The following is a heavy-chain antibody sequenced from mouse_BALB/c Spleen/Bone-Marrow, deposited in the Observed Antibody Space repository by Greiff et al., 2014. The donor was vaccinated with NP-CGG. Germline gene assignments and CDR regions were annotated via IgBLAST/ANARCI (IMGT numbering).Heavy chain of an antibody. CDR1: GFNIKDYY. CDR2: IDPENGDT. V-gene: IGHV14-4*02. D-gene: IGHD2-10*02. Sequence: EVQLQQSGAELVRSGASVKSSCTASGFNIKDYYMHWVKQRPEQGLEWIGWIDPENGDTEYAPKFQGKATMTADTSSNTAYLQLSSLTSEDTAVYYCNEGYGNYGYWGQGTTLTVSS. CDR3: NEGYGNYGY. J-gene: IGHJ2*01.